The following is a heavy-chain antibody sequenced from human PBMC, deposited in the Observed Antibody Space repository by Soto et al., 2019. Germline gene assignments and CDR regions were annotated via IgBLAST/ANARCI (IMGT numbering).Heavy chain of an antibody. V-gene: IGHV3-23*01. CDR1: GFTFSGYA. CDR3: AKDGFGGASDY. D-gene: IGHD3-3*01. CDR2: ISGSGTNI. Sequence: EVQLLESGGGFAQPGGSLRLSCAASGFTFSGYAMHWVRQAPGRGLEWVSTISGSGTNIYYADSVQGRFTISRDNSQNTLFLQMTSLRVDDAATYYCAKDGFGGASDYWGQGTHVTVSS. J-gene: IGHJ4*02.